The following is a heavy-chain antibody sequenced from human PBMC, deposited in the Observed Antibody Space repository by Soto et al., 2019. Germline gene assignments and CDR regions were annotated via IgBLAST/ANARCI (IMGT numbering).Heavy chain of an antibody. D-gene: IGHD5-18*01. Sequence: ALVKVSCKASGYTFTGYYMHWVRQAPGQGLEWMGWINPNSGGTNYAQKFQGWVTMTRDTSISTAYMELSSLRSEDTAVYYCARGGWAAMVTWTVGYFDYWGQGTLVTVSS. CDR2: INPNSGGT. J-gene: IGHJ4*02. V-gene: IGHV1-2*04. CDR1: GYTFTGYY. CDR3: ARGGWAAMVTWTVGYFDY.